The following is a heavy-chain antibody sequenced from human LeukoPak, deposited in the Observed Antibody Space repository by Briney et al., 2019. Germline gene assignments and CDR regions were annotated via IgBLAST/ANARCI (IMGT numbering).Heavy chain of an antibody. Sequence: SVKVSFKASGFTFTSSAVQWVRQARGQRLEWIGWIVVGSGNTNYAQKFQERVTITRDMSTSTAYMELSSLRSEDTAVYYCAAELEMATIAPYYYYYGMDVWGQGTTVTVSS. D-gene: IGHD5-24*01. CDR3: AAELEMATIAPYYYYYGMDV. V-gene: IGHV1-58*01. CDR1: GFTFTSSA. CDR2: IVVGSGNT. J-gene: IGHJ6*02.